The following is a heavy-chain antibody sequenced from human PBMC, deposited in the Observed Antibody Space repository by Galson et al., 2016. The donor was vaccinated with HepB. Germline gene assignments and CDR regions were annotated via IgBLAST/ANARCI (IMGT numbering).Heavy chain of an antibody. Sequence: GTLSLTCSVSGGSFSSNGHYWGWIRQPPGGGLEWIVSVYYGGSTYYNPSLKSRVTISVDTSKNQFSLNLHSVTAADTSVYYCVSQIEGIARDVDYWGQGSLVTVS. CDR2: VYYGGST. V-gene: IGHV4-39*01. J-gene: IGHJ4*02. CDR1: GGSFSSNGHY. CDR3: VSQIEGIARDVDY. D-gene: IGHD3-10*01.